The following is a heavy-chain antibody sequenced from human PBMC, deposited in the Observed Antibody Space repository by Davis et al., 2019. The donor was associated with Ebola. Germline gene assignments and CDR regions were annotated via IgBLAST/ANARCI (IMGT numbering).Heavy chain of an antibody. Sequence: GESLKISCEASGFTLSTSSMNWVRQGPGKGLEWISYISSRPNTLFYADSVRGRFTVSRDKAKNAVYLEMNRLRDEDTAVYHCARDPDYGDYADYAMDVWGQGTTVTVSS. D-gene: IGHD4-17*01. CDR2: ISSRPNTL. CDR1: GFTLSTSS. CDR3: ARDPDYGDYADYAMDV. J-gene: IGHJ6*01. V-gene: IGHV3-48*02.